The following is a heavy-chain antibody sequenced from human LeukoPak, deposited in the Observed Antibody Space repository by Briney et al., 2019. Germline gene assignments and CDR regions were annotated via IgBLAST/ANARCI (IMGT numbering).Heavy chain of an antibody. CDR3: ARDRNDPYDILTGYYPLRYYYYYMDV. D-gene: IGHD3-9*01. CDR2: IYYSGST. Sequence: SETLSLTCTVSGGSISSYYWSWIRQPPGKGLEWIGYIYYSGSTNYNPSLKSRVTISVDTSKNQFSLKLSSVTAADTAVYYCARDRNDPYDILTGYYPLRYYYYYMDVWGKGTTVTISS. V-gene: IGHV4-59*01. J-gene: IGHJ6*03. CDR1: GGSISSYY.